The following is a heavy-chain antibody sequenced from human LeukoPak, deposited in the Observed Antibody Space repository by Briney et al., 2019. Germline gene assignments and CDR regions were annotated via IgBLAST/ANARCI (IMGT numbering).Heavy chain of an antibody. Sequence: SETLSLTCTVSGGSMSSHYWSWIRQSPGKGLEWIGYKSYSGRTYYKPSLRSRVTISVDTSKNHFSLSLTSVTAADTAVYYRARLLDNDSSGDPDTFDVWGQGTMVTVSS. J-gene: IGHJ3*01. V-gene: IGHV4-59*11. CDR3: ARLLDNDSSGDPDTFDV. CDR2: KSYSGRT. CDR1: GGSMSSHY. D-gene: IGHD3-22*01.